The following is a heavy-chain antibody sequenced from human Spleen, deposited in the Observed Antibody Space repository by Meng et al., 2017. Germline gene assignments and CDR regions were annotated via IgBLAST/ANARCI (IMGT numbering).Heavy chain of an antibody. Sequence: LKKWGAGLLKPSETLYLTCVISGGSLSDYYWSWIRQPPGKGLEWIGEINHSGSTNYNPSLESRATISVDTSQNNLSLKLSSVTAADSAVYYCARGPTTMAHDFDYWGQGTLVTVSS. CDR3: ARGPTTMAHDFDY. J-gene: IGHJ4*02. D-gene: IGHD4-11*01. V-gene: IGHV4-34*01. CDR2: INHSGST. CDR1: GGSLSDYY.